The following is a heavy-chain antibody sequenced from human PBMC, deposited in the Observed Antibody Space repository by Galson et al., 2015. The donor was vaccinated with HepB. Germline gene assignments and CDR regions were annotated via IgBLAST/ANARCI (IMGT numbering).Heavy chain of an antibody. CDR3: VKAGRSQEDYFDY. Sequence: SLRLSCAAAGFPFDNYNMHWVRQAPGKGLEWVSLISWDGYHIYYADSVKGRFTISRDNSKNSLYLQMNSLRAEDTALYYCVKAGRSQEDYFDYWGQGTLVTVSS. CDR1: GFPFDNYN. D-gene: IGHD2-15*01. J-gene: IGHJ4*02. V-gene: IGHV3-43*01. CDR2: ISWDGYHI.